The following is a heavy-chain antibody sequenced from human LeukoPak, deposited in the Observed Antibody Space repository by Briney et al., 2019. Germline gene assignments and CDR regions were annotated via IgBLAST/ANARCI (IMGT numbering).Heavy chain of an antibody. D-gene: IGHD3-16*01. CDR2: IYYSGST. CDR3: ARETSQKGAHYMDV. Sequence: PSETLSLTCTVSGDSINIYYWSWIRQPPGKGLEWIGYIYYSGSTNYNPSLKSRVTISVDTSKNQFSLKLSSVTAADTAVYYCARETSQKGAHYMDVWGKGTTVTISS. CDR1: GDSINIYY. J-gene: IGHJ6*03. V-gene: IGHV4-59*01.